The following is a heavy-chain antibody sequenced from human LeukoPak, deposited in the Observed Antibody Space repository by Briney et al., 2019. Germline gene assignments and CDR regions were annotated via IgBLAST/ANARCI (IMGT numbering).Heavy chain of an antibody. CDR3: AKLGGIVLMVYAIGDYFDY. D-gene: IGHD2-8*01. V-gene: IGHV3-23*01. CDR1: GFTFSSDA. Sequence: GRSLRLSCAASGFTFSSDAMSWVRQAPGKGLEWVSVISGSGGSTYYADSVKGRFTISRDNSKNALYLQMNRLRAEDTAVYYCAKLGGIVLMVYAIGDYFDYWGQGTLVTVSS. CDR2: ISGSGGST. J-gene: IGHJ4*02.